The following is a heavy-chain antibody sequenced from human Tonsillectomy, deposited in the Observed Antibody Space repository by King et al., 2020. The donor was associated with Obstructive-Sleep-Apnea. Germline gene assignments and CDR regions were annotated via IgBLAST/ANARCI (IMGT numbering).Heavy chain of an antibody. CDR1: GGSISSGDYY. V-gene: IGHV4-31*03. CDR3: AREGSRFGGGSGRGYFDY. Sequence: VQLQESGPGLVKSSQPLSLTCTVSGGSISSGDYYWSWIRQHPGKGLEWIGYIYHSGSTYYNPSLKSRVTISVDTSKNQFSLKLTSVTVADTAVYYCAREGSRFGGGSGRGYFDYWGQGTLVTVSS. D-gene: IGHD3-10*01. CDR2: IYHSGST. J-gene: IGHJ4*02.